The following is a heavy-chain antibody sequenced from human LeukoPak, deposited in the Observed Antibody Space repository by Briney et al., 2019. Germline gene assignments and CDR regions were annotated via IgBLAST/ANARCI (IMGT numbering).Heavy chain of an antibody. CDR3: ARSLGELSFAAAY. J-gene: IGHJ4*02. CDR2: ISSSSSYI. CDR1: GFTFSSYS. Sequence: GGSLRLSCAASGFTFSSYSMNWVRQAPGKGLEWVSCISSSSSYIYYADSVKGRFAISRDNAKNSLYLQMNSLRAEDTAVYYCARSLGELSFAAAYWGQGTLVTVSS. V-gene: IGHV3-21*01. D-gene: IGHD3-16*02.